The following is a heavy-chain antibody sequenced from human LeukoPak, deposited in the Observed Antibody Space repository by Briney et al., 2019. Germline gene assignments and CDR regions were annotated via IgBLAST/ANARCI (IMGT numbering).Heavy chain of an antibody. CDR1: GGSISSSSYY. CDR3: ARVPTLYGSGSYLDY. D-gene: IGHD3-10*01. Sequence: SETPSLTCTVSGGSISSSSYYWGWIRQPPGKGLEWIGYTYYSGSTNYNPSLKSRVTISVDTSKNQFSLKLSSVTAADTAVYYCARVPTLYGSGSYLDYWGQGTLVTVSS. J-gene: IGHJ4*02. V-gene: IGHV4-61*05. CDR2: TYYSGST.